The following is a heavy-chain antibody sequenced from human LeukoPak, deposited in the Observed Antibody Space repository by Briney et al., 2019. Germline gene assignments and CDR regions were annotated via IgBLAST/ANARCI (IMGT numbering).Heavy chain of an antibody. V-gene: IGHV3-30*01. CDR2: ISYDGNNK. Sequence: GGSLRLSCAASGYTFSRDAMHWVRQAPGKGLEWVAVISYDGNNKKYADSVKGRFAISRDNSKNTLYLEMNSLRVEDTAVYYCVRGVGVSRFNYLDSWGQGTLVIVSS. CDR1: GYTFSRDA. D-gene: IGHD6-13*01. J-gene: IGHJ4*02. CDR3: VRGVGVSRFNYLDS.